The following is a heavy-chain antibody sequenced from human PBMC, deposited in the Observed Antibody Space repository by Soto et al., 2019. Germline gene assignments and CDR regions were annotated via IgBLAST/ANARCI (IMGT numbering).Heavy chain of an antibody. CDR3: ANSEYSRYKNIDV. CDR2: ISYDGSIK. CDR1: GFTCRGHG. J-gene: IGHJ6*02. V-gene: IGHV3-30*18. Sequence: QVQLVESGGGVVQPGRSLRPSCAASGFTCRGHGMHWVRQAPGRGLEWVALISYDGSIKYYADSVRGRFTISRDNSKNTLYLEMNSLRAEDTAVYYCANSEYSRYKNIDVWGQGTTVTVSS. D-gene: IGHD5-18*01.